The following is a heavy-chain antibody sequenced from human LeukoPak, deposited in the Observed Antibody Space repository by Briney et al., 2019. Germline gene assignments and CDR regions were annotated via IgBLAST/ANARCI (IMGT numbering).Heavy chain of an antibody. D-gene: IGHD1-7*01. CDR1: GYTFTSYD. Sequence: ASVKVSCKASGYTFTSYDINWVRQATGQGLEWMGWMNPNSGNTGYAQKFQGRVTMTRNTSISTAYMELSSLRSEDTAVYYCARVGIGNYENWFDPWGQGNLVTVSS. CDR2: MNPNSGNT. CDR3: ARVGIGNYENWFDP. J-gene: IGHJ5*02. V-gene: IGHV1-8*01.